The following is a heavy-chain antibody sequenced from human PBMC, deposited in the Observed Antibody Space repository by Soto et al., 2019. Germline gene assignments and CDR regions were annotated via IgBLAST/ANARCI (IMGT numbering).Heavy chain of an antibody. CDR3: ARQSRSIRPVTFDP. CDR2: IYHTGST. V-gene: IGHV4-39*01. D-gene: IGHD2-21*01. Sequence: QVQLQESGPGLVKPSETLSLTCTVSGGSISMSSYYWGWIRLPPGKGLEWIGTIYHTGSTYYNPFLNSLVTISVYTSKNQFSLTLSSVTAADTAVYYCARQSRSIRPVTFDPWGKGTLVTVSS. CDR1: GGSISMSSYY. J-gene: IGHJ5*02.